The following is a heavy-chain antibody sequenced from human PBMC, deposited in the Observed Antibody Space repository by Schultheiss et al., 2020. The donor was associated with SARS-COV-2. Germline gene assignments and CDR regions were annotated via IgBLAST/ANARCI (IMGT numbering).Heavy chain of an antibody. CDR2: ISYDGHNA. CDR3: ARERAKCWFDP. J-gene: IGHJ5*02. V-gene: IGHV3-30-3*01. Sequence: GESLKISCAASGFTFSSYWMSWVRQAPGKGLEWVAVISYDGHNAYYADSVKGRFTISRDNAKNSLYLQMNSLRAEDTAVYYCARERAKCWFDPWGQGTLVTVSS. CDR1: GFTFSSYW.